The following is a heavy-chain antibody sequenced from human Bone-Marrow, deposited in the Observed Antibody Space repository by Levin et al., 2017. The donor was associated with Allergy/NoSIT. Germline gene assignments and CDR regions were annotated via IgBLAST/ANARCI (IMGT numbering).Heavy chain of an antibody. CDR3: ATDPGIRRTRCPHYIDV. CDR2: IVVGIGNT. CDR1: GFTFSSSA. Sequence: SVKVSCKASGFTFSSSAVQWVRQARGQRLEWIGWIVVGIGNTKYAQKFQERVTITRDMSTNTAYMELSSLTSEDTAVYYCATDPGIRRTRCPHYIDVRGKGTTVTVSS. J-gene: IGHJ6*03. V-gene: IGHV1-58*01. D-gene: IGHD1-14*01.